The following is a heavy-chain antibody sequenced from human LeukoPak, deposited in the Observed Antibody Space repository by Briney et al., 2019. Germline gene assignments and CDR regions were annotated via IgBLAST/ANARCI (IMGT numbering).Heavy chain of an antibody. CDR3: AKGIYSSGWSYFDY. CDR2: LSGSGITT. V-gene: IGHV3-23*01. Sequence: GGSLRLSCAASGFTFSNSAMSWVRQALGKGLEWVSTLSGSGITTYYADSVKGRFTISRDNSKNTLYLQMNSLRAEGTAVYYCAKGIYSSGWSYFDYWGHGTLVTVSS. D-gene: IGHD6-19*01. J-gene: IGHJ4*01. CDR1: GFTFSNSA.